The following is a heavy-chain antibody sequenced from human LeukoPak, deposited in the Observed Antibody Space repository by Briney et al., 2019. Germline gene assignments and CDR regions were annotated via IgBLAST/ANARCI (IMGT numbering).Heavy chain of an antibody. CDR2: IYYSGST. V-gene: IGHV4-59*01. CDR1: GGSISNYY. J-gene: IGHJ4*02. CDR3: ARGNNYYDSSGYYY. D-gene: IGHD3-22*01. Sequence: PSETLSLTCTVSGGSISNYYWSWIRQPPGKGLEWIGYIYYSGSTNYNPSLKSRVTISVDTSKNQFSLKLSSVTAADTAVYYCARGNNYYDSSGYYYWGQGTLVTVSS.